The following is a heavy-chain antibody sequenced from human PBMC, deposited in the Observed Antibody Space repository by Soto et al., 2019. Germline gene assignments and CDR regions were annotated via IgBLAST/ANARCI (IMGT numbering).Heavy chain of an antibody. CDR3: ARKSLSNFNWFDP. CDR2: INPSGGNT. V-gene: IGHV1-46*01. CDR1: GYTFTSYY. Sequence: ASVKVSCKASGYTFTSYYMHWVRQAPGQGLEWMGIINPSGGNTNYGQTLLGRVTLTTDTSTSTVYMELRSLRSDDTAVYYCARKSLSNFNWFDPWGQGKLVTVSS. D-gene: IGHD4-4*01. J-gene: IGHJ5*02.